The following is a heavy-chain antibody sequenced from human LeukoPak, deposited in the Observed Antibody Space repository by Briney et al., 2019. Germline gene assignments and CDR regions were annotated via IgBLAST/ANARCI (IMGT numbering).Heavy chain of an antibody. Sequence: SETLSLTCTVSGGTISSYYCSWIRQPPGKGLEWIGYIYYSGSTNYNPSLKSRVTISVDTSKNQFSLKLSSVTAADTAVYYRACMSGLGYRVYYTHYWGQGTLVTVSS. D-gene: IGHD2-8*01. CDR2: IYYSGST. J-gene: IGHJ4*02. V-gene: IGHV4-59*01. CDR3: ACMSGLGYRVYYTHY. CDR1: GGTISSYY.